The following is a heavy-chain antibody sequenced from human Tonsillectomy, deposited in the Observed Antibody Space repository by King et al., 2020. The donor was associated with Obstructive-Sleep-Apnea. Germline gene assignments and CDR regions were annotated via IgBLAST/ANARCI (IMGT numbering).Heavy chain of an antibody. CDR2: INNSGGT. V-gene: IGHV3-23*04. Sequence: VQLVESGGGLVQPGGSLRLSCAASGFTFSSYAMGWVRQAPGKGLEWVSTINNSGGTYSADSVKGRFTISRDNSKKTLYLQMNSLRAEDTAVYYCAKLHGAAMVRWDFDYWGQGTLVTVSS. D-gene: IGHD3-10*01. CDR3: AKLHGAAMVRWDFDY. CDR1: GFTFSSYA. J-gene: IGHJ4*02.